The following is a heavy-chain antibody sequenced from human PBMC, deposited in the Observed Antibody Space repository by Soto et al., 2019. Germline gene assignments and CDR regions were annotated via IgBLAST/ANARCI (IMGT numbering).Heavy chain of an antibody. Sequence: SETLSLTCSVSGASVAGGSYYWSWVRQPPGKGLEWIGYIPSRGRPFYNPSLTSRGTISADTSKNQLSLQLTSVTAADTAVYYCARDTYSGYDFGLWGQGTLVTSPQ. CDR3: ARDTYSGYDFGL. D-gene: IGHD5-12*01. J-gene: IGHJ5*02. V-gene: IGHV4-30-4*01. CDR2: IPSRGRP. CDR1: GASVAGGSYY.